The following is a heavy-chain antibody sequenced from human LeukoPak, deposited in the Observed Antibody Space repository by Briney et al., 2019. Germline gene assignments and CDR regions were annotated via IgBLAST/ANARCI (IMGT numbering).Heavy chain of an antibody. Sequence: VASVKVSCKASGYTFTSYGISWVRQAPGQGLEWMGMIIPVSGSSDYAQKFQGKVTITTDESASTAYMELNSLRSEDTAVYYCASETGYSSGWYVFDYWGQGTLVTVSS. CDR1: GYTFTSYG. CDR2: IIPVSGSS. V-gene: IGHV1-69*05. J-gene: IGHJ4*02. D-gene: IGHD6-19*01. CDR3: ASETGYSSGWYVFDY.